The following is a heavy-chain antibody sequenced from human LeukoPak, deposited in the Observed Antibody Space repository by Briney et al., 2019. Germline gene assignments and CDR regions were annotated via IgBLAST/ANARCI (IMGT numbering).Heavy chain of an antibody. V-gene: IGHV3-30*02. Sequence: AGGSLRLSCAASGFTFSSYGMHWVRQAPGKGLEWVAFIRYDGSNKYYADSVKGRFTISRDNSKNTLYLQMNSLRAEDTAVYYCAKDFSPTPTGYYMDYWGQGTLVTVSS. CDR2: IRYDGSNK. J-gene: IGHJ4*02. CDR3: AKDFSPTPTGYYMDY. D-gene: IGHD3-9*01. CDR1: GFTFSSYG.